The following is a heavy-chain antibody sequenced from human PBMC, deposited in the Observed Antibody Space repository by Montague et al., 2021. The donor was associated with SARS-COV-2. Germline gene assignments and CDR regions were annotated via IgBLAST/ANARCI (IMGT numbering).Heavy chain of an antibody. CDR3: ARLPYDNSYGVDV. J-gene: IGHJ6*01. Sequence: SETLSLTCTVSGGSISTYYWNWIRQFPGKGLEWIGYIDYSGSTNYNPSLQSRVIISVDRSKIQFSLTLNSVTAADTAIYYCARLPYDNSYGVDVSGQGTTVAVSS. CDR2: IDYSGST. CDR1: GGSISTYY. D-gene: IGHD3-9*01. V-gene: IGHV4-59*01.